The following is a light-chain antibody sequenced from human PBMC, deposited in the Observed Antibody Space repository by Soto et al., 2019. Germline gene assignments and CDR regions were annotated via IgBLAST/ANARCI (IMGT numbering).Light chain of an antibody. J-gene: IGLJ2*01. CDR1: SSDAGGYNY. V-gene: IGLV2-14*01. CDR3: SSYTGSNTPVV. CDR2: DVS. Sequence: QSVLTQPASVSGSPGQSITISCTGTSSDAGGYNYVSWYQQHPGKAPNLIIFDVSNRPSGVSNRFSGSKSGNSASLTISGLQAEDEADYYCSSYTGSNTPVVFGGGTKLTVL.